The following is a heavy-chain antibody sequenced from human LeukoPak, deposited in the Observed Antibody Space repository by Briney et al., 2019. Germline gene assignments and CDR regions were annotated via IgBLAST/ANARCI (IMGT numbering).Heavy chain of an antibody. V-gene: IGHV3-23*01. D-gene: IGHD6-19*01. CDR1: GFTFSNYA. Sequence: AGGSLRLSCAASGFTFSNYAMRWVRQAPGKGLEWVSGISGSGDSTYYADSVKGRFTISRDNSENTLYLQMNSLRAEDTAVYYCARRSGIAVAGAFDYWGQGTLVTVSS. CDR3: ARRSGIAVAGAFDY. J-gene: IGHJ4*02. CDR2: ISGSGDST.